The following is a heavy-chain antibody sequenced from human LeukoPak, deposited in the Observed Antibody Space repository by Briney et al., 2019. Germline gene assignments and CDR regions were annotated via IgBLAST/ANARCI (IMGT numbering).Heavy chain of an antibody. Sequence: PGGSLRLTCAASELTFSSYSMDWVRQAPGKGLEWVSSISSSSSYIYYADSVKGRSTISRDNAKNSLYLQMNSLRAEDTAVYYCARDLSSGYYSYWGQGTLVTVSS. CDR3: ARDLSSGYYSY. V-gene: IGHV3-21*01. CDR1: ELTFSSYS. D-gene: IGHD3-22*01. J-gene: IGHJ4*02. CDR2: ISSSSSYI.